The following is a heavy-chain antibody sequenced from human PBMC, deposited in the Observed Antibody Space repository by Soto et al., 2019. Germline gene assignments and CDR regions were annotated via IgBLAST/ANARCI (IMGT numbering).Heavy chain of an antibody. CDR1: GGSFSSYA. CDR3: ARTSSPDAFDI. J-gene: IGHJ3*02. V-gene: IGHV1-69*13. D-gene: IGHD6-13*01. CDR2: IIVLFGTA. Sequence: GASVKVSCKASGGSFSSYAITWVRQAPGQALEWMGGIIVLFGTANCAQNFQGRVTITADEPTSTAYMELSSLRSEDTAVYYCARTSSPDAFDIWGQGTRVNVAS.